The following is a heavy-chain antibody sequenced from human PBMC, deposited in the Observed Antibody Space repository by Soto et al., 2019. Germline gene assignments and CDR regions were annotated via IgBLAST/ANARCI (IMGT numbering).Heavy chain of an antibody. CDR1: GYNFAGYW. D-gene: IGHD3-3*01. CDR3: ARGGVSTRNFDY. V-gene: IGHV5-51*01. J-gene: IGHJ4*02. Sequence: PVESLKISCKGSGYNFAGYWIAWLRQMPVKGLELIGIIYPSDSDTRYRPSFQGQVTISADKSISSAYLQWSSLRASDTAMYYCARGGVSTRNFDYWGQGTPVTVSS. CDR2: IYPSDSDT.